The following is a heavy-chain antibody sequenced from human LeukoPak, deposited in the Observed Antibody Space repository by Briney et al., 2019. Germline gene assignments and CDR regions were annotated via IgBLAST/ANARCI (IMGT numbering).Heavy chain of an antibody. V-gene: IGHV3-21*01. CDR2: IGPTGTDR. Sequence: GGSLRLSCTASGFTFSSCGFNWVRQAPGKGLEWVSSIGPTGTDRYYADSVRGRFTISRDNAKNSMYLQIDSLRDEDTAVYYCATETIGRHYDYWGQGTLLTVSS. D-gene: IGHD1-14*01. CDR1: GFTFSSCG. J-gene: IGHJ4*02. CDR3: ATETIGRHYDY.